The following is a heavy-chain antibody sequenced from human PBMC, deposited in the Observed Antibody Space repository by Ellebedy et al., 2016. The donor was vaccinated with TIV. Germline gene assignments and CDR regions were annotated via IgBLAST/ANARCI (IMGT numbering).Heavy chain of an antibody. CDR3: ARNVAPELGDAFDI. Sequence: GESLKISXAASGFTFSTYGMHWVRQAPGKGLEWVAGVWYDGSNEHYADSVKGRFAISSDNSKNTLYLQMNSLRVEDTAVYFCARNVAPELGDAFDIWGQGTMVTVSS. D-gene: IGHD1-14*01. V-gene: IGHV3-33*01. J-gene: IGHJ3*02. CDR2: VWYDGSNE. CDR1: GFTFSTYG.